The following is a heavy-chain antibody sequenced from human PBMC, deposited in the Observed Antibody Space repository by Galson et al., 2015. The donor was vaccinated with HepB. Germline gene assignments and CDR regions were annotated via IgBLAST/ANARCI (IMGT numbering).Heavy chain of an antibody. Sequence: SVKVSCKASGYIFTNYGLNWVRQAPGQGLEWMGWISGYNGNTNYAQNFQGGVTMTTDTSTSTAYMELRSLRSDDTAVYYCARGDYYFDYWGQGTLVTVSS. CDR1: GYIFTNYG. CDR2: ISGYNGNT. D-gene: IGHD3-16*01. CDR3: ARGDYYFDY. V-gene: IGHV1-18*01. J-gene: IGHJ4*02.